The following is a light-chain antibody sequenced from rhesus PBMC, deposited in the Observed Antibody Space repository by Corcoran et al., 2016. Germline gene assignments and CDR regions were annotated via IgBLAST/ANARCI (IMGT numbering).Light chain of an antibody. CDR2: YAS. V-gene: IGKV1-32*05. Sequence: DIQMTQSPSSLSASVGDRVTITCRASQGISSYLNWYQQKPGKAPKLLIYYASRLESVVPTRFSGSGSGKAITLTISILQHEDFARYYCQHHNSLPLTFGGGTKVELK. J-gene: IGKJ4*01. CDR3: QHHNSLPLT. CDR1: QGISSY.